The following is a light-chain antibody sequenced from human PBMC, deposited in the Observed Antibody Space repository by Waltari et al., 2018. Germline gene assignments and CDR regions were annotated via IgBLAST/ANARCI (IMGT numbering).Light chain of an antibody. Sequence: DIAMTQSPDSLAVSLRERATINCKSSRSVLYTDNNKNHLTWYQQNPGQPPQLLISWASTRESGVPDRFIGSGSGTDFTLTISSLQAEDVAVYYCHQHYTTPWTFGQGTQVEL. V-gene: IGKV4-1*01. CDR3: HQHYTTPWT. CDR2: WAS. J-gene: IGKJ1*01. CDR1: RSVLYTDNNKNH.